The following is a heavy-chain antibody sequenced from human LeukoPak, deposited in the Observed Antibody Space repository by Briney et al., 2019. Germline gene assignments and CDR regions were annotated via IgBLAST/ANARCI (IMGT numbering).Heavy chain of an antibody. Sequence: PGGSLRLSCTASGFTFGDYAMSWVRQAPGKGLEWVGFIRSKAYGGTTEYAASVKGRFTISRDDSKSIAYLQMNSLKTEDTAVYYCTRILGAGDAFDIWGRGTMVTVSS. CDR3: TRILGAGDAFDI. V-gene: IGHV3-49*04. J-gene: IGHJ3*02. CDR1: GFTFGDYA. CDR2: IRSKAYGGTT. D-gene: IGHD1-26*01.